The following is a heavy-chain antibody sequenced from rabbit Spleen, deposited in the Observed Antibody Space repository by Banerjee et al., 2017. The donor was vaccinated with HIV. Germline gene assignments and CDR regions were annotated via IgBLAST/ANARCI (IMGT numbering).Heavy chain of an antibody. CDR3: ARATFGTIYYFNL. CDR2: IYAGSSGST. Sequence: QEQLVESGGGLVQPEGSLTLTCTASGFSFGDRDVMCWVRQAPGKGLEWIACIYAGSSGSTDYATWAKGRFTISKTSSTTVTLQMTSLTAADTATYFCARATFGTIYYFNLWGQGTLVTVS. D-gene: IGHD4-1*01. V-gene: IGHV1S45*01. CDR1: GFSFGDRDV. J-gene: IGHJ4*01.